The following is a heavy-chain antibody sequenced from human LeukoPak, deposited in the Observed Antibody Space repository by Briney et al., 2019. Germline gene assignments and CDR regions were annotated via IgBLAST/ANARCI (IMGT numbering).Heavy chain of an antibody. J-gene: IGHJ4*02. D-gene: IGHD5-18*01. CDR1: GGSISSSNW. Sequence: KPSETLSLTCAVSGGSISSSNWWSWVRQPPGKGLEWIGEIYHSGSTNYNPSLKSRVTISVDKSKNQFSLKLSSVTAADTAVYYCARDRGYSYGSFTFWGQGTLVTVSS. V-gene: IGHV4-4*02. CDR2: IYHSGST. CDR3: ARDRGYSYGSFTF.